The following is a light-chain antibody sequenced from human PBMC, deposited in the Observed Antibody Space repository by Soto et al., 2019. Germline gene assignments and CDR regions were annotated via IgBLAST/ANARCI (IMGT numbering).Light chain of an antibody. V-gene: IGLV2-14*01. CDR2: DVS. CDR1: SSDVGGYNY. CDR3: SSYTSSSTVEGDV. Sequence: QSALTQPASVSGSPGQSITISCTGTSSDVGGYNYVSWYQQHPGKAPKLMIYDVSNRPSGVSNRFSGSKSGNTASLTISGLQAEDEADYYCSSYTSSSTVEGDVFGTGTKVTVL. J-gene: IGLJ1*01.